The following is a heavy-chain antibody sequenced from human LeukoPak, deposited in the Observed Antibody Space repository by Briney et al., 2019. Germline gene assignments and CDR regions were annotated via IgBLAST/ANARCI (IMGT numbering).Heavy chain of an antibody. CDR1: GFTFSSYA. CDR3: ARESRTAGSSGYPLYFDY. D-gene: IGHD3-22*01. CDR2: ISYDGSNK. Sequence: PGRSLRLSCAASGFTFSSYAMHWVRQAPGKGLEWVAVISYDGSNKYYADSVKGRFTISRDNSKNTLYLQMNSLRAEDTAVYYCARESRTAGSSGYPLYFDYWGQGTLVTVSS. J-gene: IGHJ4*02. V-gene: IGHV3-30*01.